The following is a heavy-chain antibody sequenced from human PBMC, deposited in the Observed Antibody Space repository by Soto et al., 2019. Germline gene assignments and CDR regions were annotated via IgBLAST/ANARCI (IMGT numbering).Heavy chain of an antibody. V-gene: IGHV3-23*01. D-gene: IGHD3-10*01. J-gene: IGHJ6*03. CDR2: ISGSGGST. Sequence: EVQLLESGGGLVQPGGSLRLSCAASGFTFSSYAMSWVRQAPGKGLEWVSAISGSGGSTYYADSVKGRFTISRDNSKNTLYLQMNSLRAEDTAVYYCAKDGVLWFGESIYYYCYMDVWGKGTTVTVSS. CDR3: AKDGVLWFGESIYYYCYMDV. CDR1: GFTFSSYA.